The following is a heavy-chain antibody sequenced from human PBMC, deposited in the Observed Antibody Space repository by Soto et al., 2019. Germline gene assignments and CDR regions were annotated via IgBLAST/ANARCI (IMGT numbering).Heavy chain of an antibody. CDR1: GGSLSNYG. V-gene: IGHV1-69*12. D-gene: IGHD4-17*01. J-gene: IGHJ6*02. CDR2: IIPVFGTP. Sequence: QVQLVQSGAEVKKPRSSVKVSCKVSGGSLSNYGISWVRQAPGQGLEWMGAIIPVFGTPNYAQKFQDRVTITADESTTTVSMEVRSLTSEDTAVYYCARGDGTKIIVTTNYAMDVRGQGITVTVSS. CDR3: ARGDGTKIIVTTNYAMDV.